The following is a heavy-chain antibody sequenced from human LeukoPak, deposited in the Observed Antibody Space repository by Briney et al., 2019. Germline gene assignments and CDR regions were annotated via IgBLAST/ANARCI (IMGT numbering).Heavy chain of an antibody. CDR1: GFTFSSYW. CDR3: AKDRLGYCSGGSCQGLDY. D-gene: IGHD2-15*01. Sequence: PGGSLRLSCAASGFTFSSYWMSWVRQAPGKGLEWVANIKQDGSEKYYVDSVKGRFTISRDNSKNTLYLQMNSLRAEDTAVYYCAKDRLGYCSGGSCQGLDYWGQGTLVTVSS. J-gene: IGHJ4*02. V-gene: IGHV3-7*01. CDR2: IKQDGSEK.